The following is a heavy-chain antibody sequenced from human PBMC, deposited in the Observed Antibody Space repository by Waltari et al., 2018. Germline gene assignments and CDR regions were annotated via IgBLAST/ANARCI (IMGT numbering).Heavy chain of an antibody. V-gene: IGHV4-38-2*02. CDR1: GYSISSGYY. CDR2: IYHSGST. D-gene: IGHD3-3*01. CDR3: ARDRVFGVVISYNWFDP. J-gene: IGHJ5*02. Sequence: QVQLQESGPGLVKPSETLSLTCAVSGYSISSGYYWGWIRQPPGKGLEWIGSIYHSGSTYYNPSLKSRVTISVDTSKNQFSLKLSSVTAADTAVYYCARDRVFGVVISYNWFDPWGQGTLVTVSS.